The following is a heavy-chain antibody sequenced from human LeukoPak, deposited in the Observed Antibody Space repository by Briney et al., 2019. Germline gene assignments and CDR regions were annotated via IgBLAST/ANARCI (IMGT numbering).Heavy chain of an antibody. CDR3: ARDSPYSGSPHSDAFDI. Sequence: GGSLRLSCAASGFNFGDYGMSWVRQAPGKGLEWVSDIDWNGANTNYADSVRGRFTISRDNAKKSLYLQMNSLRAEDTAVYYCARDSPYSGSPHSDAFDIWGQGTMVTVSS. V-gene: IGHV3-20*04. CDR2: IDWNGANT. D-gene: IGHD1-26*01. J-gene: IGHJ3*02. CDR1: GFNFGDYG.